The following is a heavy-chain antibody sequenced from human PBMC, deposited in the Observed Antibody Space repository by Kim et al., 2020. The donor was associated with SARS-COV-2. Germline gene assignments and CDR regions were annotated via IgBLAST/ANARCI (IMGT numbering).Heavy chain of an antibody. V-gene: IGHV4-34*01. J-gene: IGHJ6*02. CDR1: GGSFSGYY. D-gene: IGHD3-10*01. Sequence: SETLSLTCAVYGGSFSGYYWSWIRQPPGKGLEWIGEINHSGSTNYNPSLKSRVTISVDTSKNQFSLKLSSVTAADTAVYYCARGGVTMVRGVIINYYYYGMDVWGQGTTVTVSS. CDR3: ARGGVTMVRGVIINYYYYGMDV. CDR2: INHSGST.